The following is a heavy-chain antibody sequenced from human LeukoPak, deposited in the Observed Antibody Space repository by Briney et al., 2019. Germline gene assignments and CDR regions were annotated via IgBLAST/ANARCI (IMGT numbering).Heavy chain of an antibody. D-gene: IGHD6-19*01. J-gene: IGHJ4*02. CDR2: IESKTDGGTT. V-gene: IGHV3-15*04. CDR3: TTSSGWNDY. Sequence: TGGSLRLSCAASGFTFSNAWMSWVRQAPGKGLEWVGRIESKTDGGTTDYAAPVKGRFTISRDDSKNTLYLQMNSLKTEDTAVYYCTTSSGWNDYWGQGTLVTVSS. CDR1: GFTFSNAW.